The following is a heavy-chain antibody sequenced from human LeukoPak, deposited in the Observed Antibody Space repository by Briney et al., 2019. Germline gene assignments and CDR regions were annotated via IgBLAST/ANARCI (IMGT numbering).Heavy chain of an antibody. J-gene: IGHJ4*02. CDR3: ARVAEGAVVDY. V-gene: IGHV4-30-2*01. D-gene: IGHD6-19*01. CDR1: GGSISSGGYS. Sequence: KTSETLSLTCAVSGGSISSGGYSWSWIRQPPGKGLEWIGYIYHSGSTYYNPSLKSRVTISVDRSKNQFSLKLSSVTAADTAVYYCARVAEGAVVDYWGQGTLVTVSS. CDR2: IYHSGST.